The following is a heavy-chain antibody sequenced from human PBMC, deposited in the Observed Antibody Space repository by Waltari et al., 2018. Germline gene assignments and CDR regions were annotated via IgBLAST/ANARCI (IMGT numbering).Heavy chain of an antibody. D-gene: IGHD3-10*02. CDR1: DSSISRAFS. CDR3: TRGILFSGYMDV. Sequence: QVQLQESGPGLLKPSETLSLTCAVPDSSISRAFSWGWIRQPPGRGLEWIGSFYHSGSKYYKPSLKSRVTISVDTSRNQFSLRLSSVTAADTAVYYCTRGILFSGYMDVWGKGTTVIVSS. J-gene: IGHJ6*03. CDR2: FYHSGSK. V-gene: IGHV4-38-2*01.